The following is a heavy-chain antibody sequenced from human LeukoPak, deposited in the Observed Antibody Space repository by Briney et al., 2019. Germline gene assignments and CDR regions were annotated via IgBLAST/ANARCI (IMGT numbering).Heavy chain of an antibody. J-gene: IGHJ3*02. D-gene: IGHD4-17*01. Sequence: GGSLRLSCAASGFTFSSYSMNWVRQAPGRGLEWVSSISSSSSFIYYADSLKGRFTISRDNAKNSLYVQMNSLRAEDTAVYYCARDRIIYGDYGDAFDIWGQGTMVTVSS. CDR2: ISSSSSFI. V-gene: IGHV3-21*01. CDR1: GFTFSSYS. CDR3: ARDRIIYGDYGDAFDI.